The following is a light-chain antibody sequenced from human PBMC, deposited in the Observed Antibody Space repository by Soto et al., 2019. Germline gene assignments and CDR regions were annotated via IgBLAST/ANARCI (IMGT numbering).Light chain of an antibody. CDR1: QSVFCNNNNY. Sequence: DIVMSQSQDSLHVSLXEMATINFKSSQSVFCNNNNYLAWFQQKPGQPPRLFIYWASTRGSGVPDRFSGSGSGTDFTLTISNVVAEDVAIYYCQQYHSDPITFGQGTRLEI. V-gene: IGKV4-1*01. CDR3: QQYHSDPIT. CDR2: WAS. J-gene: IGKJ5*01.